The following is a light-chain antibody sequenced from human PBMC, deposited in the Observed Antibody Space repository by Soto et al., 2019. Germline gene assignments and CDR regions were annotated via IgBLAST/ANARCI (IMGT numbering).Light chain of an antibody. CDR3: QQYGSSPRIT. CDR2: GAS. Sequence: EIVLTQSPGTLSASPGERATLYCRASQSVRSNLAWYQQKPGQAPRLLIYGASTRATGIPARFSGSGSGTEFTLSIGSLQSEDFAVYYCQQYGSSPRITFGQGTRLEIK. CDR1: QSVRSN. V-gene: IGKV3-15*01. J-gene: IGKJ5*01.